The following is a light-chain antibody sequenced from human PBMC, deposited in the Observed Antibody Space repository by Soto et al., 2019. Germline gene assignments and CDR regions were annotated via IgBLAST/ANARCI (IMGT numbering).Light chain of an antibody. V-gene: IGLV2-14*01. CDR3: SSYRTGSAFYV. J-gene: IGLJ1*01. Sequence: SVVTQPASVSGSPGQSITISCTGTSSDVGDYNYVSWYQHHPGKAPKLIIYEVRNRPSGVPNRFSGAKSGNTASLTISGLQAEDEADYYCSSYRTGSAFYVFGSGTKLTVL. CDR1: SSDVGDYNY. CDR2: EVR.